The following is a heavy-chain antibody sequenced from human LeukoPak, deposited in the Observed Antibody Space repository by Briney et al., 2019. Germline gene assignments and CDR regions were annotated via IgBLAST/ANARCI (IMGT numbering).Heavy chain of an antibody. CDR1: GYTFTSYD. CDR3: ARFMVRGVIITAPWYYYYYGMDV. CDR2: MNPNSGNT. J-gene: IGHJ6*02. Sequence: ASVKVSCKASGYTFTSYDINWVRQATGQGLEWMGWMNPNSGNTGYAQKFQGRVTMTRNTSISTSYMELSSLRSEDTAVYDGARFMVRGVIITAPWYYYYYGMDVWGQGTTVTVSS. V-gene: IGHV1-8*01. D-gene: IGHD3-10*01.